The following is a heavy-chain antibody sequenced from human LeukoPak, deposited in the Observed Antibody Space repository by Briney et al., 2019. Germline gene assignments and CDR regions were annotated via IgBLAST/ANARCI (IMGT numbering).Heavy chain of an antibody. D-gene: IGHD1-26*01. Sequence: ASVKVSCKASGYTFTSYDINWVRQATGQGLEWMGWVNPNSGNTGYAQKFQGRVTITRNTSISTAYMELSSLRSEDTAVYYCARTTSRSIVGASGAYYFDYWGQGTLVTVSS. V-gene: IGHV1-8*03. CDR2: VNPNSGNT. CDR1: GYTFTSYD. J-gene: IGHJ4*02. CDR3: ARTTSRSIVGASGAYYFDY.